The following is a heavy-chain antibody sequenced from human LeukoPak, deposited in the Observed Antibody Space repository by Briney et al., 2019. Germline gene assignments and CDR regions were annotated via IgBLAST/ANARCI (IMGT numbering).Heavy chain of an antibody. D-gene: IGHD4-23*01. CDR2: IYTSGST. J-gene: IGHJ4*02. Sequence: PSETLSLTCTASGGSISSYYWSWIRQPPGKGLEWIGYIYTSGSTNYNPSLKSRVTISVDTSKNQFSLKLSSVTAADTAVYYCARQVTTVAPFDYWDQGTLVTVCS. V-gene: IGHV4-4*09. CDR3: ARQVTTVAPFDY. CDR1: GGSISSYY.